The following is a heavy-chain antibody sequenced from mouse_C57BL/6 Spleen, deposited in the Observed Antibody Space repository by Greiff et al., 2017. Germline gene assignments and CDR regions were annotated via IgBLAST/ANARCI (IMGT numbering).Heavy chain of an antibody. Sequence: QVQLQQSGAELVKPGASVKISCKASGYAFSSYWLNWVKQRPGKGLAWIGQIYPGDGDTNYNGKFKGKATLTVDKSSSTDYMQLRSLTSEDSAVYCCARESSMDYWGQGTSVTVSA. J-gene: IGHJ4*01. CDR2: IYPGDGDT. V-gene: IGHV1-80*01. CDR3: ARESSMDY. CDR1: GYAFSSYW.